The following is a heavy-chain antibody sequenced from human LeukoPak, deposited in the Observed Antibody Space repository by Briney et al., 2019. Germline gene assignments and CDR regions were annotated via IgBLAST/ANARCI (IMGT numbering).Heavy chain of an antibody. D-gene: IGHD4-4*01. V-gene: IGHV1-69*04. CDR1: GGKFIIYA. J-gene: IGHJ4*02. CDR2: INPSLDLA. Sequence: SVEVSCKASGGKFIIYAVSWVRQAPGQGLDWMGRINPSLDLANYAQNFQDRVTITADKSTSTVYMELSSLRSEDTAMYYCARDKDDYTLWGQGTLVTVSS. CDR3: ARDKDDYTL.